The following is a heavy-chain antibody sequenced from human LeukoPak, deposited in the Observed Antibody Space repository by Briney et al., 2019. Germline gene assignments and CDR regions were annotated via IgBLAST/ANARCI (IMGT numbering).Heavy chain of an antibody. CDR2: LYYSGST. CDR1: GVSISSSYYY. D-gene: IGHD6-13*01. Sequence: SQTLSLTCTVSGVSISSSYYYWVWIRQPPGKGLEWIGSLYYSGSTYYNPSLKSRVTISVDTSKNQFSLKLNSVTAADTAVYYCARARYSSSWSYGFDIWGQGTMITVSS. J-gene: IGHJ3*02. V-gene: IGHV4-39*07. CDR3: ARARYSSSWSYGFDI.